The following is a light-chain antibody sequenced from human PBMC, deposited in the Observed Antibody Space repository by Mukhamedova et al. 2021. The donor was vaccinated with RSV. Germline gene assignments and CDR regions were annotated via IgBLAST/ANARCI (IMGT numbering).Light chain of an antibody. V-gene: IGLV2-14*01. CDR3: SSYTSSSTPCV. Sequence: NRPSGVSNRFSGSKSGHTASLTISGLQAEDEADYYCSSYTSSSTPCVLGTGTKVTVL. J-gene: IGLJ1*01.